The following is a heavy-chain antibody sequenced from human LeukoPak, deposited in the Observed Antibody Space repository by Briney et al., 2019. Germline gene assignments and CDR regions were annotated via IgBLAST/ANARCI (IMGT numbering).Heavy chain of an antibody. J-gene: IGHJ4*02. Sequence: ASVKVSCKASGYTFTSYGISWVRQAPGQGLEWMGWISAYNGNTNYAQKLQGRVTMTTDTSTSTAYVELRSLRSDDTAVYYCARVAGVFGVVIIGFDYWGQGTLVTVSS. CDR2: ISAYNGNT. V-gene: IGHV1-18*01. D-gene: IGHD3-3*01. CDR3: ARVAGVFGVVIIGFDY. CDR1: GYTFTSYG.